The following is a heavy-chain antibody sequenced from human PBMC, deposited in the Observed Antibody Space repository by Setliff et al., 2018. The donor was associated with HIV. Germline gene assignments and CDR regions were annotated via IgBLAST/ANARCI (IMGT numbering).Heavy chain of an antibody. CDR3: AKADDGAAAGPAP. J-gene: IGHJ5*02. CDR1: GFTFSPYA. CDR2: ISDKGHEK. D-gene: IGHD6-13*01. Sequence: PGGSLRLSCAASGFTFSPYAMHWVRQAPGKGLESVALISDKGHEKYYADSVKGRFTVSRDNSKNTLYLQMSSLRVEDTALYYCAKADDGAAAGPAPWGQGTQVTVSS. V-gene: IGHV3-30*04.